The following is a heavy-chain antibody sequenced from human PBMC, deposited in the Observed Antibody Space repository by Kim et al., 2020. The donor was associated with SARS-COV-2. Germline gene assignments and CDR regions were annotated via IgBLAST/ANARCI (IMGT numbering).Heavy chain of an antibody. CDR2: ISPNSGGT. CDR3: ARGLKLLSIRYYYGMDV. Sequence: ASVKVSCKASGYTLTGYYMHWVRQAPGQGLEWMGWISPNSGGTNYAQKFQGRVTMTRDTSISTAYMELSRLRSDDTAVYYCARGLKLLSIRYYYGMDVWGQGTTVTVSS. D-gene: IGHD2-2*01. V-gene: IGHV1-2*02. CDR1: GYTLTGYY. J-gene: IGHJ6*02.